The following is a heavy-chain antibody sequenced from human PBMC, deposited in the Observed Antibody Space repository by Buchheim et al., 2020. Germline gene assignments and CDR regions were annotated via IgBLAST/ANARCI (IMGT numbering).Heavy chain of an antibody. CDR3: AKGQMGNYYVGMDA. CDR1: GFTFDNFA. Sequence: EVQLLESGGGLVHPGGSLRLSCAASGFTFDNFAMSWVRQAPGKGLEWVSGISSSGTSTYYADSVKGRFSLSRDNSKKTLYLEMDSLRAEDSAVYYCAKGQMGNYYVGMDAWGQGTT. D-gene: IGHD3-16*01. J-gene: IGHJ6*02. CDR2: ISSSGTST. V-gene: IGHV3-23*01.